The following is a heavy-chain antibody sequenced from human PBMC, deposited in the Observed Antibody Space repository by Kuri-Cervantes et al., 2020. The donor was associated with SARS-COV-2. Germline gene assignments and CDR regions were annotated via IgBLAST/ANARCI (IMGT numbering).Heavy chain of an antibody. Sequence: SETLSLTCTVSGGSISSGGYYWSWIRQPPGKGLEWIGYIYHSGSTYYNPSLKSRVTISVDRSKNQFSLKLSSVTAADTAVYYCARSFISWYPDYWGQGTLVTVSS. CDR1: GGSISSGGYY. D-gene: IGHD6-13*01. CDR3: ARSFISWYPDY. V-gene: IGHV4-30-2*01. CDR2: IYHSGST. J-gene: IGHJ4*02.